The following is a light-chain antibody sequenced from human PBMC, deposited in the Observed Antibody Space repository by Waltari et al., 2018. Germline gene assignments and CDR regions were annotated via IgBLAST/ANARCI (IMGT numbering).Light chain of an antibody. CDR2: EAS. CDR3: QRYDNLPVFA. J-gene: IGKJ3*01. Sequence: DIQLTQSPSSLSASVGDRVTITCQASQPITNYLNWYQQKPGEAPELLIYEASKLQTGVQSRCSGSQSGTEFSFTIGSLQPEDVATYYCQRYDNLPVFAFGPGTKVNVK. V-gene: IGKV1-33*01. CDR1: QPITNY.